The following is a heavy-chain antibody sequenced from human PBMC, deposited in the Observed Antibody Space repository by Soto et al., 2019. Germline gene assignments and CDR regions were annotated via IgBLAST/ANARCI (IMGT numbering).Heavy chain of an antibody. Sequence: SVKVSCKASGGTFSSYAISWVRQAPGQGLEWMGGIIPIFGTANYAQKFQGRVTITADESTSTAYMELSSLRSEDTAVYYCARSTSFLTGYHQRYNWFDPWGQGTLVTVSS. CDR1: GGTFSSYA. J-gene: IGHJ5*02. V-gene: IGHV1-69*13. CDR3: ARSTSFLTGYHQRYNWFDP. D-gene: IGHD3-9*01. CDR2: IIPIFGTA.